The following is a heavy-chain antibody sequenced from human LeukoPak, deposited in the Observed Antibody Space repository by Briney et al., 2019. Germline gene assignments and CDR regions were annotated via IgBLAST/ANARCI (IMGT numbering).Heavy chain of an antibody. CDR2: IYYSGST. CDR3: ASVPISNQRYDY. J-gene: IGHJ4*02. V-gene: IGHV4-59*01. CDR1: GGSISSYY. D-gene: IGHD3-9*01. Sequence: SETLSLTCTVSGGSISSYYWSWIRQPPGKGLEWIGDIYYSGSTNYNPSLKSRVTISVDTSKNQFSLKLSSVTAADTAVYYCASVPISNQRYDYWGQGTLVTVSS.